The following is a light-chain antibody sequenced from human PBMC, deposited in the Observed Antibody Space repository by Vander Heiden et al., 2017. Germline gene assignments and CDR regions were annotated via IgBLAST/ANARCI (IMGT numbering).Light chain of an antibody. V-gene: IGKV3-20*01. J-gene: IGKJ3*01. CDR2: GAS. Sequence: VLTQSPGTLSFSPGERANLSCRASQSVTSSYLAWYQQKPGQAPRLLIYGASRRATGIPDRFSGSGSGTDFTLTISRLEPEDFAVYYCQRHGSSPRFTFGHGTKVDIK. CDR1: QSVTSSY. CDR3: QRHGSSPRFT.